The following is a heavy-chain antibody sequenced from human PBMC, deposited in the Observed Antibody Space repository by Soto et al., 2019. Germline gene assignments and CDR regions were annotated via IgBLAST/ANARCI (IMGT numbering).Heavy chain of an antibody. D-gene: IGHD3-10*01. Sequence: ASLKFSCKAAGYTFTSYAMLWVRQAPGQRLEWMGGINAGNGNTKYSQKFQGRVTITRDTSASKAYMELSSLRSEDKAVYYCARDLAPYRGDAFDIWGQGTMVTVSS. CDR3: ARDLAPYRGDAFDI. J-gene: IGHJ3*02. CDR1: GYTFTSYA. CDR2: INAGNGNT. V-gene: IGHV1-3*01.